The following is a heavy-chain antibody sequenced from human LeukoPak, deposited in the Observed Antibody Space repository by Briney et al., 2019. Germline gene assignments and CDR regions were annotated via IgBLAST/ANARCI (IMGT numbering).Heavy chain of an antibody. D-gene: IGHD5-12*01. J-gene: IGHJ5*02. CDR3: VRVVAAPSARFDP. CDR2: IYTSGST. V-gene: IGHV4-61*02. Sequence: SETLSLTCTVSGGSISSGSYYWSWIRQPAGKGLEWIGRIYTSGSTNYNPPLKRRVTISVDTSKNQFPLNLSSVTAADTAVYYCVRVVAAPSARFDPWGQGTLVTVSS. CDR1: GGSISSGSYY.